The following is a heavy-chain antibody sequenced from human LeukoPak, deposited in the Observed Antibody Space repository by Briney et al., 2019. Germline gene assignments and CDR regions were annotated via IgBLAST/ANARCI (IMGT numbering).Heavy chain of an antibody. J-gene: IGHJ6*02. V-gene: IGHV4-39*02. CDR3: AREIRGYRNYYYYGMDV. Sequence: PSETLSLTCTVSGGSIRSSYYYWGWIRQPPGKGLEWIGSIYDSGSTYYNPSLKSRVTISVDTSKNQFSLKLSSVTAADTAVYYCAREIRGYRNYYYYGMDVWGQGTTVTVSS. CDR2: IYDSGST. D-gene: IGHD5-18*01. CDR1: GGSIRSSYYY.